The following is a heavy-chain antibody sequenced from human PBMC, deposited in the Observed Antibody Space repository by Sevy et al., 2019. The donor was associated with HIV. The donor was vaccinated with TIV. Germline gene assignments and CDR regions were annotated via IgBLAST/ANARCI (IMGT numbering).Heavy chain of an antibody. V-gene: IGHV3-49*03. J-gene: IGHJ6*02. CDR2: IRSKAYGGTT. CDR3: TRADYGDYGTYYHGMDV. CDR1: GFTFGDYA. Sequence: GGSLRLSCTASGFTFGDYAMSWFRQAPGKGLEWVGFIRSKAYGGTTEYAASVKGRFTISRDDSKSIAYLQMNSLKTEDTAVYYCTRADYGDYGTYYHGMDVWGQGTTVTVSS. D-gene: IGHD4-17*01.